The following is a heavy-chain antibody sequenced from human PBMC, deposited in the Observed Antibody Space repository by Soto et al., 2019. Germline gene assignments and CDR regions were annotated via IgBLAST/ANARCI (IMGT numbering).Heavy chain of an antibody. CDR1: GASISSNNW. Sequence: QVQLQESGPGLVKPSGTLSLTCAVSGASISSNNWWSWVRQHPGKGLEWIGEIYHSGSTNYNPSLKSRVTISVDKSKNQFSLKLSSVTAADTAVYYCARDEAQDYYYGMDVWGQGTTVTASS. V-gene: IGHV4-4*02. CDR2: IYHSGST. J-gene: IGHJ6*02. CDR3: ARDEAQDYYYGMDV.